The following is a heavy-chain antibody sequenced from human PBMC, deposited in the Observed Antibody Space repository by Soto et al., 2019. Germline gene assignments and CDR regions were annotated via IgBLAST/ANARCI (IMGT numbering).Heavy chain of an antibody. CDR2: FYSGGST. CDR3: AREIYSSSSLFNYYYYYMDV. J-gene: IGHJ6*03. D-gene: IGHD6-6*01. CDR1: GFTVSSNY. Sequence: EVQLVESGGGLVQPGGPLRLSFAASGFTVSSNYMSGVRQPPGKGLEWVPVFYSGGSTYYADSVKGRFTISRDNSKNTLYLQMNSLRAEDTAVYYCAREIYSSSSLFNYYYYYMDVWGKGTTVTVSS. V-gene: IGHV3-66*01.